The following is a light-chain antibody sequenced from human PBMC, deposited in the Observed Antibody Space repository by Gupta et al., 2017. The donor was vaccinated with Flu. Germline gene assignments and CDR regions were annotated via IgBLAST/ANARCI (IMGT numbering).Light chain of an antibody. CDR1: SSDVGCYNY. CDR3: SAYTINSCVV. Sequence: SITISCTETSSDVGCYNYVSWYQHPPGKVPELIMYEVSKRPTGVSDRFSGSKSGNTASLTLSGLQTEGEGDYYCSAYTINSCVVFGGGTKLTVL. V-gene: IGLV2-14*01. J-gene: IGLJ2*01. CDR2: EVS.